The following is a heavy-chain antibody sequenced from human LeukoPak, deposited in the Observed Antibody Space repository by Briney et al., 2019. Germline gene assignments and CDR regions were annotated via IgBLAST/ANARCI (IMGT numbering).Heavy chain of an antibody. Sequence: PSETLSLTCAVYGGSFSGYYWSWTRQPPGKGLEWIGEINHSGSTNYNPSLKSRVTISVDTSKNQFSLKLSSVTAADTAVYYCARVKYSSPNYYYYYYMDVWGKGTTVTVSS. CDR2: INHSGST. J-gene: IGHJ6*03. CDR1: GGSFSGYY. CDR3: ARVKYSSPNYYYYYYMDV. D-gene: IGHD6-6*01. V-gene: IGHV4-34*01.